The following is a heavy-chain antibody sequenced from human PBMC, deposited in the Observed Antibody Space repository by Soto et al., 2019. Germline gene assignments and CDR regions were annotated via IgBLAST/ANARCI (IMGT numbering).Heavy chain of an antibody. CDR1: GFTFSSSG. CDR2: ISYDGGNK. J-gene: IGHJ4*02. Sequence: QVQLVESGGGVVQPGRSLRLSCAASGFTFSSSGIHWVRQAPGKGLEWVAVISYDGGNKYYVDSVKGRFTISRDNSKNQLYLQMNSLRAEDTAVYYCATDFSGWYGSSEYGFWGQGTLVTVSS. V-gene: IGHV3-30*03. CDR3: ATDFSGWYGSSEYGF. D-gene: IGHD6-19*01.